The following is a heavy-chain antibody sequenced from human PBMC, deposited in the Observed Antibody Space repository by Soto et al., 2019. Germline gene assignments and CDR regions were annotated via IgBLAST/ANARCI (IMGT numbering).Heavy chain of an antibody. CDR1: GFIFDDYA. CDR3: AKDSSSSLLYFDS. D-gene: IGHD2-2*01. Sequence: EVQLVESGGNLVQPGRSLRLSCAASGFIFDDYAMHWVRQPPGKGLEWVSGISWNSGSIGYADSVKGRFTVSRDNAKKSLYLQMISLRPEDMALYYCAKDSSSSLLYFDSWGQGTRVSVSS. CDR2: ISWNSGSI. J-gene: IGHJ4*02. V-gene: IGHV3-9*03.